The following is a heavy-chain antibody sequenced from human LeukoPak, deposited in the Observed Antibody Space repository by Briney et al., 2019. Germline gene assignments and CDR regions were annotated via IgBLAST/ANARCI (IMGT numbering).Heavy chain of an antibody. CDR1: GFTFNSYA. D-gene: IGHD6-19*01. J-gene: IGHJ4*02. CDR2: VSGSGGIR. Sequence: GGSLRLSCAASGFTFNSYAMTWVRQAPGKGLEWVSHVSGSGGIRYYADSVKGRFTISRDNSKNTLYLQMNSLRAEDTAVYYCAKTTAGNSSGRYPGWPVDYWGQGTLVTVSS. CDR3: AKTTAGNSSGRYPGWPVDY. V-gene: IGHV3-23*01.